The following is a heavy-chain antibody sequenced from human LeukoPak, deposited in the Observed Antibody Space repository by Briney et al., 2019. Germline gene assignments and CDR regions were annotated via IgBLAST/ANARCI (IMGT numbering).Heavy chain of an antibody. CDR2: ISGSGGST. CDR3: AKESGDYLPQYYDFWSGYYPLGY. J-gene: IGHJ4*02. D-gene: IGHD3-3*01. Sequence: GGSLRLSCAASGFTFSSYAMSWVRQAPGKGLEWVSAISGSGGSTYYADSVKGRFTISRDNSKNTLYLQMNSLRAEDTAVYYCAKESGDYLPQYYDFWSGYYPLGYWGQGTLVTVSS. V-gene: IGHV3-23*01. CDR1: GFTFSSYA.